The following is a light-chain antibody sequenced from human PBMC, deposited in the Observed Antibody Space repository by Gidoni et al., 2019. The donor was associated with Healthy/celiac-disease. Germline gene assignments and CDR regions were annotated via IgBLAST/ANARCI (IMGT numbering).Light chain of an antibody. J-gene: IGKJ4*01. Sequence: DLQTTRSPSSLSASVGDRVTITCRASQSISSYLNWYQQKPGKAPKLLIYDASSLQSGVPSRFSGSGSGTDFTLTISSLQPEDFAIYYCKQSYSTPPLFGGGTKVEIK. V-gene: IGKV1-39*01. CDR1: QSISSY. CDR2: DAS. CDR3: KQSYSTPPL.